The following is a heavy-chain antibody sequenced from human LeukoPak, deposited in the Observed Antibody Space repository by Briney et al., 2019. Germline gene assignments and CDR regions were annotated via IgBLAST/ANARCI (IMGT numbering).Heavy chain of an antibody. Sequence: PGGSLRLSCAASGFTFSSYGMHWVRQAPGKGLEWVAVIWYDGSNKYYADSVKGRFTISRDNSKNTLYLQMNSLRAEDTAVYYCAKGTNVAAAVFDYWGQGTLVTVSS. J-gene: IGHJ4*02. CDR3: AKGTNVAAAVFDY. D-gene: IGHD6-13*01. CDR2: IWYDGSNK. CDR1: GFTFSSYG. V-gene: IGHV3-33*06.